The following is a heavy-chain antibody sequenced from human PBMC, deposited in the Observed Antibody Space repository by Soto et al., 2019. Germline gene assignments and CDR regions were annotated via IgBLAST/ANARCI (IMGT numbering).Heavy chain of an antibody. V-gene: IGHV4-34*01. CDR2: INLSGST. J-gene: IGHJ4*02. CDR3: ARERGVLLWFGELPALDY. CDR1: GGSFSGYY. D-gene: IGHD3-10*01. Sequence: QVQLQQWGAGLLKPSETLSLTCAVYGGSFSGYYWSWIRQPPGKGLEWIGEINLSGSTNYNPSLKSRVTISVDTSKNQFSLKLSSVTAADTAVYYCARERGVLLWFGELPALDYWGQGTLITVSS.